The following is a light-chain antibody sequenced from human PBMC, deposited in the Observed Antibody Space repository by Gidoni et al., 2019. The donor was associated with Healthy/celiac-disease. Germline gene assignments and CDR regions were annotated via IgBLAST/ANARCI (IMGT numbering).Light chain of an antibody. J-gene: IGLJ2*01. CDR1: SSNIGNNA. CDR3: AAWDDSLNGVV. V-gene: IGLV1-36*01. Sequence: QSVLTQPPSVSEAPSQRVTISCSGSSSNIGNNAVNWYQQLPGKAPKHLIYDDDLLPSGVSDRFSGSKSGTSASLAISGLQSEDEADYYCAAWDDSLNGVVFGGGTKLTVL. CDR2: DDD.